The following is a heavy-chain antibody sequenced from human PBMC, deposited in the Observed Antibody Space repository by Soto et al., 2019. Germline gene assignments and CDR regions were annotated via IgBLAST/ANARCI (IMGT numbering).Heavy chain of an antibody. CDR2: IYYSGST. D-gene: IGHD4-17*01. V-gene: IGHV4-31*03. J-gene: IGHJ4*02. CDR3: ARAGYGDTYYFDS. CDR1: GGSISTGGYY. Sequence: PSETLSLTCTVSGGSISTGGYYWSWIRQHPGKGLEWIGYIYYSGSTHYNPSLTSRITMSLDTSENQFSLQLSSVTAADTAVYYCARAGYGDTYYFDSWGQGTLVTVSS.